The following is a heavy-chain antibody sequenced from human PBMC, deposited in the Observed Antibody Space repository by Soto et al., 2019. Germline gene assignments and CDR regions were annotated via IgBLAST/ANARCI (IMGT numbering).Heavy chain of an antibody. J-gene: IGHJ3*02. CDR1: GGSISSYY. CDR3: ARGKSVSSGWPDAFNI. CDR2: IYYSGST. V-gene: IGHV4-59*01. Sequence: SETLSLTCTVSGGSISSYYYSWIRQPPGKGLEWIGYIYYSGSTNYNPSLKSRVIISVDTSKNQFSLKLSSVTAADTAVYYCARGKSVSSGWPDAFNIWGQGAMVTVSS. D-gene: IGHD6-19*01.